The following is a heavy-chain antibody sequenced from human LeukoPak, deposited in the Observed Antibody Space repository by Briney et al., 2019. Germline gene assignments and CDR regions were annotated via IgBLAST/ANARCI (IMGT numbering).Heavy chain of an antibody. CDR1: GFTFANAW. D-gene: IGHD6-13*01. J-gene: IGHJ4*02. CDR3: SSSGSRWDYFDY. Sequence: GGSLRLSCAVSGFTFANAWMTWVRQAPGKGLEWVGRIKRKNDGGATDYATPVKGRFTISRDDSMNTLYLQMNSLKTEDTAVYYCSSSGSRWDYFDYWGQGALVTVPS. CDR2: IKRKNDGGAT. V-gene: IGHV3-15*01.